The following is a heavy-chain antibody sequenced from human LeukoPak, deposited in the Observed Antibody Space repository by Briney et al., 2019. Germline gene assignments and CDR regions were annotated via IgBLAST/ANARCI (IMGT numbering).Heavy chain of an antibody. J-gene: IGHJ4*02. CDR1: GGATSSSNYY. D-gene: IGHD4-23*01. CDR3: ARLSNYGGHSGDGY. V-gene: IGHV4-39*01. CDR2: IFYSGST. Sequence: SETLSLTCTVSGGATSSSNYYWAWIRQPPGKGLEWMGSIFYSGSTHYNSSLKSRVTISIDTSKNQFSLKLSSVTAADTAVYYCARLSNYGGHSGDGYWGQGTLVTVSS.